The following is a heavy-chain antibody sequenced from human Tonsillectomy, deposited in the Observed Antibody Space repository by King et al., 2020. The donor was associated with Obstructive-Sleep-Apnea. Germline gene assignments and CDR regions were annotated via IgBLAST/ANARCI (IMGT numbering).Heavy chain of an antibody. CDR2: IKQDGSEK. J-gene: IGHJ5*02. CDR3: AMTPPITMVRGVISNWFDP. Sequence: VQLVESGGGLVQPGGSLRLSCAASGFTFSSYGMSCVRQAPGKGLEWVANIKQDGSEKYYVDSVKVRFTISRDNAKNSLYLQMNSLRAEDTAVYYCAMTPPITMVRGVISNWFDPWGQGTLVTVSS. CDR1: GFTFSSYG. V-gene: IGHV3-7*01. D-gene: IGHD3-10*01.